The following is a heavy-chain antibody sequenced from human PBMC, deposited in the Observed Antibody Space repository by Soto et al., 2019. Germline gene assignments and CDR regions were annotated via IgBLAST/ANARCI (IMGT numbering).Heavy chain of an antibody. Sequence: QVQLVQSGAEVKKPGASVKVSCKASGYTFTSYGINWVRQAPGQGLEWMGWINTYDGNTNHAQKFQGRVTMTTDTSTSTAYMELRSLSSDATAVYYCAASQQFDYWGQGTLVTVSS. CDR2: INTYDGNT. V-gene: IGHV1-18*01. CDR3: AASQQFDY. D-gene: IGHD6-13*01. J-gene: IGHJ4*02. CDR1: GYTFTSYG.